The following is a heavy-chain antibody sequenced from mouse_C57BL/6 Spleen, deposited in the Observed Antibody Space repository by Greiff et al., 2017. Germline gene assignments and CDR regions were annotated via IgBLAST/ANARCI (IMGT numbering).Heavy chain of an antibody. Sequence: EVHLVESGGGLVQPKGSLKLSCAASGFSFNTYAMNWVRQAPGKGLEWVARIRSKSNNYATYYADSVKDRFTISRDDSESMLYLQMNNLKTEDTXMYYCVTHYGSSYDYAMDYWGQGTSVTVSS. V-gene: IGHV10-1*01. CDR2: IRSKSNNYAT. J-gene: IGHJ4*01. D-gene: IGHD1-1*01. CDR1: GFSFNTYA. CDR3: VTHYGSSYDYAMDY.